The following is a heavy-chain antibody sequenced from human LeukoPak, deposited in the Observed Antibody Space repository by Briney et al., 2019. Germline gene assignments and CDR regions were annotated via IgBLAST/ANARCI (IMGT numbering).Heavy chain of an antibody. V-gene: IGHV3-15*01. J-gene: IGHJ4*02. CDR1: GLTFNNAW. D-gene: IGHD2-15*01. CDR3: STGGGTHDY. Sequence: KPGGSLGLSCAASGLTFNNAWMSWVRQAPGKGLEWVGRIRSRSAGGTPDYGAPVKGRFTISRDDSKNTLYLQMNSLKTEDTAVYYCSTGGGTHDYWGQGTLVTVSS. CDR2: IRSRSAGGTP.